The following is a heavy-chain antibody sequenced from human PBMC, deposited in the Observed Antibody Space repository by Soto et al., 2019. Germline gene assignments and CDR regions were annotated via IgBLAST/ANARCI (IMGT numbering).Heavy chain of an antibody. D-gene: IGHD6-13*01. CDR3: AKDRWQQLVNVGYRYGMDV. J-gene: IGHJ6*02. CDR1: GFTFSSYG. Sequence: QVQLVESGGGVVQPGRSLRLSCAASGFTFSSYGMHWVRQAPGKGLEWVAVISYDGSNKYYADSVKGRFTISRDNSKNTLYLQMNSLRAEDTAVYYCAKDRWQQLVNVGYRYGMDVWGQGTTVTVSS. CDR2: ISYDGSNK. V-gene: IGHV3-30*18.